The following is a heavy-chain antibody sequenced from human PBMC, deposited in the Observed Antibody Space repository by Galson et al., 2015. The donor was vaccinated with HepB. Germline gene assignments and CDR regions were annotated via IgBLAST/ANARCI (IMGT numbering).Heavy chain of an antibody. V-gene: IGHV3-73*01. Sequence: SLRLSCAASGFTFSGSAMHWVRQASGKGLEWVGRIRSKANSYATAYAASVKGRFTISRDDSKNTAYLQMNSLKTEDTAVYYCTRLNRREWDYFDYWGQGTLVTVPS. D-gene: IGHD5-24*01. J-gene: IGHJ4*02. CDR3: TRLNRREWDYFDY. CDR2: IRSKANSYAT. CDR1: GFTFSGSA.